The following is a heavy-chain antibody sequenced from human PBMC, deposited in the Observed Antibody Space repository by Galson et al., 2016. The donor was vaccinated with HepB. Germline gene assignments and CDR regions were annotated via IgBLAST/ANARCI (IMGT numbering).Heavy chain of an antibody. CDR2: ISGGGIST. CDR1: GFTFSSYA. CDR3: AKVKITLDWFFDL. J-gene: IGHJ2*01. D-gene: IGHD3-16*01. Sequence: SLRLSCAASGFTFSSYAITWVRQAPGKGLEWVSAISGGGISTYYADSVKGRFTVSRDNSNSTLYLHMNSLRAEDTAMYYCAKVKITLDWFFDLWGRGSLVTVSS. V-gene: IGHV3-23*01.